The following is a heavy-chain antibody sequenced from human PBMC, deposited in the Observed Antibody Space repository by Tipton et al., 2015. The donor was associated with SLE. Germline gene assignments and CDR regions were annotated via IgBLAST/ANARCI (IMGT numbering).Heavy chain of an antibody. Sequence: TLSLTCAVSGYSISSGYYWGWIRQPPGKGLEWIGTIYHSGSTYYNPSLKRRVTISVDTSKNHFSLKLTSVTAADTAVYYCARDLGHGGDSDYWGQGTLVTVSS. CDR3: ARDLGHGGDSDY. CDR2: IYHSGST. D-gene: IGHD3/OR15-3a*01. CDR1: GYSISSGYY. J-gene: IGHJ4*02. V-gene: IGHV4-38-2*02.